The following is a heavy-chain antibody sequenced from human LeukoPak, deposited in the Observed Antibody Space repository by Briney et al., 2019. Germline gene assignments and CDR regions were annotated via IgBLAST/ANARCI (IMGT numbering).Heavy chain of an antibody. V-gene: IGHV4-4*08. CDR3: AREVFKSSPQYDSQ. D-gene: IGHD3-22*01. Sequence: PSETLSLTCTVSGASISRSYWSWIRQFPGKELQWTGYIYSAKTTIYNPSLNSRATISADTSNNRVSLHLTSVTAADTAVYFCAREVFKSSPQYDSQWGQGTLVTVTS. J-gene: IGHJ1*01. CDR1: GASISRSY. CDR2: IYSAKTT.